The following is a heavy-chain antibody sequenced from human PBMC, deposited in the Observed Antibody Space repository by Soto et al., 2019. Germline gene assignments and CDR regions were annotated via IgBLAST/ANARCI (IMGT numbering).Heavy chain of an antibody. D-gene: IGHD1-26*01. CDR2: MSYDGSNK. J-gene: IGHJ6*02. V-gene: IGHV3-30-3*01. Sequence: QVLLVESGGGVVQPGRSLRLSCAASGFTFSDYAMHWVRQAPGKGLEWVAVMSYDGSNKYNADSVKGRFTISRDNSKNTLYLQMYSLRAEDTALYYGARGGWTRPRGMDVWGQGTTVTVSS. CDR3: ARGGWTRPRGMDV. CDR1: GFTFSDYA.